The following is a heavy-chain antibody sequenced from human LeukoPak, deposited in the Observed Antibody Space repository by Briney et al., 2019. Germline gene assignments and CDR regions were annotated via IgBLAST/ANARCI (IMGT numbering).Heavy chain of an antibody. CDR2: IRYDGSNK. V-gene: IGHV3-30*02. CDR3: AKGADIVVVPAAWDFDY. CDR1: GFTFSSYG. J-gene: IGHJ4*02. D-gene: IGHD2-2*01. Sequence: GGFLRLSCAASGFTFSSYGMHWVRQAPGKGLEWVAFIRYDGSNKYYADSVKGRFTISRDNSKNTLYLQMNSLRAEDTAVYYCAKGADIVVVPAAWDFDYWGQGTLVTVSS.